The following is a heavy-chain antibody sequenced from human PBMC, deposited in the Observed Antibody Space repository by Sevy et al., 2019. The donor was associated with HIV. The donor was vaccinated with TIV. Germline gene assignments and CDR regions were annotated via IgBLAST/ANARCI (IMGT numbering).Heavy chain of an antibody. CDR2: ITAPGGRA. D-gene: IGHD3-16*01. J-gene: IGHJ6*02. CDR3: AKAQGEGGTRFAMDF. CDR1: GFSINNYA. V-gene: IGHV3-23*01. Sequence: GGSLRLSCAASGFSINNYAMTWVRQAPGKGLEWVSNITAPGGRAYLADSVKGRFTISSDTSVIKVFLQMDSLRVEDTRMYYCAKAQGEGGTRFAMDFWGQGTPVTVSS.